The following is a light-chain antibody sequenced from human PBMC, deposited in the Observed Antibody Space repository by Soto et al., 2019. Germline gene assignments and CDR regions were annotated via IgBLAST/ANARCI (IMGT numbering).Light chain of an antibody. CDR1: QSVSSY. J-gene: IGKJ5*01. V-gene: IGKV3-11*01. Sequence: EIVLTQSPATLSLSPGERATLSCRASQSVSSYLAWYQQKPGQAPTLLIYDASNRATGIPARFSASGSGTDFTLTISSLEPEHSAVYYCQQRGNWITFGPGTRLEIK. CDR2: DAS. CDR3: QQRGNWIT.